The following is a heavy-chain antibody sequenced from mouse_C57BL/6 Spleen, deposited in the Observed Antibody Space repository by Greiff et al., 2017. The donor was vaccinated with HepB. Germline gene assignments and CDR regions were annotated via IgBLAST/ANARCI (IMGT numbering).Heavy chain of an antibody. CDR3: AKGTTMITTRYFDV. J-gene: IGHJ1*03. CDR1: GYTFTSYW. D-gene: IGHD2-4*01. V-gene: IGHV1-55*01. Sequence: QVQLQQPGAELVKPGASVKMSCKASGYTFTSYWITWVKQRPGQGLEWIGDIYPGSGSTNYNEKFKSKATLTVDPSSSTAYMQLSSLTSEDSAVYYCAKGTTMITTRYFDVWGTGTTVTVSS. CDR2: IYPGSGST.